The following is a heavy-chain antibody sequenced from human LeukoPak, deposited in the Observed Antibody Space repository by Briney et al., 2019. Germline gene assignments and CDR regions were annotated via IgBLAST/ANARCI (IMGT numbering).Heavy chain of an antibody. D-gene: IGHD6-19*01. CDR2: IYHSGST. J-gene: IGHJ4*02. V-gene: IGHV4-38-2*02. CDR1: GYSISSGYY. Sequence: SETLSLTCTVSGYSISSGYYWGWIRQPPGKGLEWIGSIYHSGSTYYNPSLKSRVTISVDTSKNQFSLKLSSVTAADTAVYYCAKGTSSGWYYFDYWGQGTLVTVSS. CDR3: AKGTSSGWYYFDY.